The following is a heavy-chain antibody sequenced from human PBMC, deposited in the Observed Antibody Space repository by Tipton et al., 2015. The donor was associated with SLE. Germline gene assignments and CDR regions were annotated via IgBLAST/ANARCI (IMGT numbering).Heavy chain of an antibody. V-gene: IGHV4-59*01. J-gene: IGHJ6*03. D-gene: IGHD3-10*01. CDR3: ARDGGITTDIDV. CDR1: GDSISGYY. Sequence: TLSLTCNVSGDSISGYYWNWIRQPPGKGLEWVGFISYSGNTNYNPSLKSRVTISIDTSNNLFYPRLMSVTAADTAAYYCARDGGITTDIDVWGKGITVTVSS. CDR2: ISYSGNT.